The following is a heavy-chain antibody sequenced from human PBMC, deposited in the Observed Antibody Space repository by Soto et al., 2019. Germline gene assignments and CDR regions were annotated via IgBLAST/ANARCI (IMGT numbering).Heavy chain of an antibody. J-gene: IGHJ6*03. Sequence: QVQLVESGGGLVKPGGSLRLSCEASGFTLSDYYMTWIRQAPGKGLEWISYISSSATIIFYADSVQGRFTIARDNAKISLYLQMNSLRADDTSVYYCARAVKQWLVGGDYYYYYMDVWGKGTTVTVSS. D-gene: IGHD6-19*01. V-gene: IGHV3-11*01. CDR3: ARAVKQWLVGGDYYYYYMDV. CDR2: ISSSATII. CDR1: GFTLSDYY.